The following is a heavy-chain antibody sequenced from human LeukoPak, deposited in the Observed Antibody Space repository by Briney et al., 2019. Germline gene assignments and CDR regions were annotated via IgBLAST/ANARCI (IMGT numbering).Heavy chain of an antibody. Sequence: GGSLRLSCAASGFTVSSNYMSWVRQAPGKGLEWVSVIYSGGSTYYADSVKGRFTISRDNSKNTLYLQMNSLRAEDTAVYYCARDPTYCGGDCYPDAFDIWGQGTMVTVSS. J-gene: IGHJ3*02. CDR2: IYSGGST. D-gene: IGHD2-21*02. CDR3: ARDPTYCGGDCYPDAFDI. V-gene: IGHV3-53*01. CDR1: GFTVSSNY.